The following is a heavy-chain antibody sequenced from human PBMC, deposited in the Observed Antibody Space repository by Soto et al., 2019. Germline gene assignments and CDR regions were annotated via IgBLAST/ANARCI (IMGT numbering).Heavy chain of an antibody. CDR1: GDSVSSNSAA. Sequence: PSQTLSLTCAISGDSVSSNSAAWNWIRQSPSRGLEWLGRTYYRSKWYNDYAVSVKSRITINPDTSKNQFSLQLNSVTPEDTAVYYCARARRYCSSTSCNKPIYYYYMDVWGKGTTVTVSS. CDR3: ARARRYCSSTSCNKPIYYYYMDV. CDR2: TYYRSKWYN. D-gene: IGHD2-2*01. V-gene: IGHV6-1*01. J-gene: IGHJ6*03.